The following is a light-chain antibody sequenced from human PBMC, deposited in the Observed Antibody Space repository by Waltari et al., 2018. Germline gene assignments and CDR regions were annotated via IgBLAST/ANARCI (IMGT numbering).Light chain of an antibody. CDR2: WAS. CDR3: QQYYSTPYT. CDR1: QSVLYSPKNENY. Sequence: DIVITQSPESLAVSLCERATITCKSIQSVLYSPKNENYLTWYQQKPGQAPKMLIYWASTRESGVPDRFSGSGSGTDFTLTISSLQAEDVAIYYCQQYYSTPYTFGQGTRLEI. V-gene: IGKV4-1*01. J-gene: IGKJ2*01.